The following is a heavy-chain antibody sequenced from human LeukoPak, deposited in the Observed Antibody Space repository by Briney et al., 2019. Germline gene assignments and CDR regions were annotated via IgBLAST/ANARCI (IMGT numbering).Heavy chain of an antibody. CDR2: INPNSGGT. D-gene: IGHD6-13*01. Sequence: ASVTVSFKASGYTFTGYYMHWVRQAPGQGLEWMGWINPNSGGTNYSQKFQGRVTMTRDTSISTAYMELSRLRSDDTAVYYCARISAAGTFGVSDYWGQGTLVTVSS. CDR1: GYTFTGYY. J-gene: IGHJ4*02. CDR3: ARISAAGTFGVSDY. V-gene: IGHV1-2*02.